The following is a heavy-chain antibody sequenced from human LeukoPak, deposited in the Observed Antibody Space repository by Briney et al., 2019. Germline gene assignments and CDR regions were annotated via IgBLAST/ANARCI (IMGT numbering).Heavy chain of an antibody. V-gene: IGHV3-74*01. J-gene: IGHJ4*02. CDR3: VSFYETY. D-gene: IGHD2-2*01. Sequence: PGGSLRLSCAASGNYWMHWVRQAPGKGLVWVSHINSDGRWTSYADSVKGRFTISKDNAKNTVYLQMNNLRAEDTAVYYCVSFYETYWGRGTLVTVSS. CDR1: GNYW. CDR2: INSDGRWT.